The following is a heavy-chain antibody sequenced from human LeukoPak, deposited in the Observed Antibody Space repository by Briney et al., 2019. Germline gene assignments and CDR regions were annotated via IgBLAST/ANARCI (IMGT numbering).Heavy chain of an antibody. V-gene: IGHV3-21*01. CDR1: GFTFSNAW. CDR3: ARGGYGDYVMEY. J-gene: IGHJ4*02. CDR2: ISSSSSYI. D-gene: IGHD4-17*01. Sequence: PGGSLRLSCAASGFTFSNAWMNWVRQAPGKGLEWVSSISSSSSYIYYADSVKGRFTISRDNAKNSLYLQMDSLRAKDTAVYYCARGGYGDYVMEYWGQGTLVTVSS.